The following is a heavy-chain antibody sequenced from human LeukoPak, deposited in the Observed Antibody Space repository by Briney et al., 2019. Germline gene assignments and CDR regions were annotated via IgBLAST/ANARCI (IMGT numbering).Heavy chain of an antibody. CDR2: ISTYSGST. V-gene: IGHV1-18*01. Sequence: GASVKVSCKASGGTFNSYVISWVRQAPGQGLEWMGWISTYSGSTNYAQKLQGRVTMTTDTSTSTAYMELRSLSSDDTAVYYCARQGYGGNPQGAADYWGQGTLVTVSS. J-gene: IGHJ4*02. CDR3: ARQGYGGNPQGAADY. D-gene: IGHD4-23*01. CDR1: GGTFNSYV.